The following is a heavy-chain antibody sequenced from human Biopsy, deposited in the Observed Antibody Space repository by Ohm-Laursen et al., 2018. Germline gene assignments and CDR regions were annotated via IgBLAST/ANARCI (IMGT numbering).Heavy chain of an antibody. D-gene: IGHD6-19*01. CDR2: IYSGGNT. CDR1: GDPLSSGPDN. J-gene: IGHJ4*02. Sequence: TLSLTCTVSGDPLSSGPDNWSWIRQPPGQGLEYIGFIYSGGNTNYNPSLQNRVTMSVDTSKNQFSLKLSSVIAADTAVYYCARGRRTSGWPYFANWGQGTLVIVSS. V-gene: IGHV4-61*01. CDR3: ARGRRTSGWPYFAN.